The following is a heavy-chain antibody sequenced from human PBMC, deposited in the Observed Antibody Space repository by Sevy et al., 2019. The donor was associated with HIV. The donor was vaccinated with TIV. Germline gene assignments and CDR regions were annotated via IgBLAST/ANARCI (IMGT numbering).Heavy chain of an antibody. Sequence: SETLSLTCTVSGGSISSSSYYWGWIRQPPGKGLEWIGGIYYSGSTYYNPSLKSRVTISVATSKNQFSLRLSSVTAADTAVYYCARGYRRKTFGYYFDYWGQGTLVTVSS. CDR1: GGSISSSSYY. J-gene: IGHJ4*02. D-gene: IGHD3-16*01. CDR3: ARGYRRKTFGYYFDY. CDR2: IYYSGST. V-gene: IGHV4-39*01.